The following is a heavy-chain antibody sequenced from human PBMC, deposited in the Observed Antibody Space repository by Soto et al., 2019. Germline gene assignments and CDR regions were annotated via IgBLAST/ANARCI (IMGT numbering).Heavy chain of an antibody. J-gene: IGHJ5*02. CDR2: INPSGGST. CDR1: GYTFTSYY. D-gene: IGHD1-7*01. Sequence: QVQLVQSGAEVKKPGASVKVSCTASGYTFTSYYMHWVRQSPGQGREWMGIINPSGGSTSYAQKFQGRGTMTRDTSTSTVYMELSSPRSEHTAVYYCARGYNWNYESPWFDPLGQGTLVTVAS. V-gene: IGHV1-46*01. CDR3: ARGYNWNYESPWFDP.